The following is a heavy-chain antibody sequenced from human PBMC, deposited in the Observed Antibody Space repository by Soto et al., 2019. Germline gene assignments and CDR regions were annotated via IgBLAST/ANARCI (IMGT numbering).Heavy chain of an antibody. CDR1: GDSMTSYY. V-gene: IGHV4-59*01. CDR3: ARGGGWLPDL. CDR2: SYSSGNT. J-gene: IGHJ4*02. Sequence: QVQLQESGPGLVKSSETLSLTCTVSGDSMTSYYWTWIRQSPGKGLKWIGYSYSSGNTNYNPSLKSRVTISVDTSNNQFSRKLTSMTAADSAVSYCARGGGWLPDLWGQGTLVTVST. D-gene: IGHD3-22*01.